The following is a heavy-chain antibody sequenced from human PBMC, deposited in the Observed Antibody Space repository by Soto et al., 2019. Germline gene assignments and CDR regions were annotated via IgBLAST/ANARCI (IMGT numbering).Heavy chain of an antibody. CDR2: INPPDGGT. Sequence: ASVKVSCKASGYTFSDYYIHWVRQPPGHGLDWMGIINPPDGGTTYAQKFQGRVSMTSDTSTSTVYMELSSLRSEDTAIYYCARYYDSSGPAFDYWGQGTLVTVSS. CDR3: ARYYDSSGPAFDY. V-gene: IGHV1-46*01. D-gene: IGHD3-22*01. J-gene: IGHJ4*02. CDR1: GYTFSDYY.